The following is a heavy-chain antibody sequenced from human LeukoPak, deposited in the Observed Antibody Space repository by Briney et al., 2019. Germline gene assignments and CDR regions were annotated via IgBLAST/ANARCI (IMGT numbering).Heavy chain of an antibody. CDR2: ISYDAKYK. J-gene: IGHJ4*02. Sequence: GRSLRLSCVGSGFTFSNYAMHWVRQAPGKGLEWVAVISYDAKYKYYSDSVKGRFTISRDNSRNTLYLEMSGLRSDDTAVYYCARGRVVPATRLDYWGRGTLVTVPS. CDR3: ARGRVVPATRLDY. CDR1: GFTFSNYA. V-gene: IGHV3-30*04. D-gene: IGHD2-15*01.